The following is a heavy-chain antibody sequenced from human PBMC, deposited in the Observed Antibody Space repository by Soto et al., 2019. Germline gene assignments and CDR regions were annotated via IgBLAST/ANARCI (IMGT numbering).Heavy chain of an antibody. Sequence: PSETLSLTCTFSGCSISSYYWSWIRQPPGKGLEWIGYIYPSGTTNNNPSLKSRVTISVDTSKKEFSLKLSFVTAADTAVYYCASGAARGFDYWGQGSLVTVSS. D-gene: IGHD6-6*01. CDR1: GCSISSYY. J-gene: IGHJ4*02. CDR2: IYPSGTT. CDR3: ASGAARGFDY. V-gene: IGHV4-59*01.